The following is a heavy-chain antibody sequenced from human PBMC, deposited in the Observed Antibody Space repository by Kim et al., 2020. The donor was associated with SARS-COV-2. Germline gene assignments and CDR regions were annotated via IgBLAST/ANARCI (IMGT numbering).Heavy chain of an antibody. CDR3: ARAVAGSYYYGMDV. J-gene: IGHJ6*02. CDR1: GFTFSSYA. D-gene: IGHD6-19*01. V-gene: IGHV3-30*04. Sequence: GGSLRLSCAASGFTFSSYAMHWVRQAPGKGLEWVAVISYDGSNKYYVDSVKGRFTISRDNSKNTLYLQMNSLRAKDTAVYYCARAVAGSYYYGMDVWGQG. CDR2: ISYDGSNK.